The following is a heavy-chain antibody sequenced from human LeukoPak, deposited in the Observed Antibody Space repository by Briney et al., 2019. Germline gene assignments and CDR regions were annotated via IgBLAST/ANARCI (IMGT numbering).Heavy chain of an antibody. CDR1: GDSISSGGFY. CDR3: ARVYTSAWSDSNWFDP. D-gene: IGHD6-19*01. V-gene: IGHV4-31*03. Sequence: SQTLSLTCTVSGDSISSGGFYWSWIRQYPGKGLEWIGYIYYSGSTYFNPSLKSRDLISIDTSKNQFSLKMSSMTAADTAVYYCARVYTSAWSDSNWFDPWGQGTLVTVSS. CDR2: IYYSGST. J-gene: IGHJ5*02.